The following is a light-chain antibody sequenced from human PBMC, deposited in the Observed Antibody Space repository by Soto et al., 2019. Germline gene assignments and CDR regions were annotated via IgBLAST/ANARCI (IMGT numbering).Light chain of an antibody. J-gene: IGKJ4*01. CDR3: QQYGNSPRVT. V-gene: IGKV3-20*01. Sequence: EIVLTQSPGTLSLSPGDRATLSFSASQSVTSDYLAWYQQKPGQAPRLLIYGASIRATGIPDGFSGSGSGTDFTLTISRLEPEDFAMYHCQQYGNSPRVTFGGGTKVDIK. CDR2: GAS. CDR1: QSVTSDY.